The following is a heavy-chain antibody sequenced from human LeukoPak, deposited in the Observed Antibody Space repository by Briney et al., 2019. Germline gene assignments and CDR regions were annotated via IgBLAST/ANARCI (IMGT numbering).Heavy chain of an antibody. V-gene: IGHV1-46*01. CDR2: INPSGGST. CDR1: GYTFTSYY. CDR3: VRAGSGSSRFFDS. Sequence: ASVKVSCKASGYTFTSYYMHWVRQAPGQGLEWMGIINPSGGSTSYAQKLQGRVTMTTDTATTTAYMELRSLRSDDAAVYYCVRAGSGSSRFFDSWGQGTLVTVSS. D-gene: IGHD1-26*01. J-gene: IGHJ4*02.